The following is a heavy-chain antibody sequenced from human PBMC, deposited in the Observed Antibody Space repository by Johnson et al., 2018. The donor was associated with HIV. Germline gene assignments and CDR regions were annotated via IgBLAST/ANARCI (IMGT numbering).Heavy chain of an antibody. Sequence: VQLVESGGGLAQPGGSLRLSCAASGFTFSIYAMTWVRQAPGRGLEWVSTIGGSGGTTYYADSVKGRFTISRDSSKNTMFLQMSSLRVEDTAVYYCARGLNYYDSSGYYWVDRADDAFDIWGQGTMVTVSS. CDR2: IGGSGGTT. V-gene: IGHV3-23*04. D-gene: IGHD3-22*01. CDR3: ARGLNYYDSSGYYWVDRADDAFDI. CDR1: GFTFSIYA. J-gene: IGHJ3*02.